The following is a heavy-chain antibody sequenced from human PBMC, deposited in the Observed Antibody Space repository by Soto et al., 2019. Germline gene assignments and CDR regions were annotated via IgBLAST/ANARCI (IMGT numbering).Heavy chain of an antibody. J-gene: IGHJ4*02. Sequence: SETMSLTCTFSVGSICSTSYYLGWIRQPPGKGLEWIGSIYYSGTTYYNPSLKSRVTISVDTSKNQFSLNLSSVTAADTAVYYCARRTAVVTPPDYWGQGTLVTVSS. CDR3: ARRTAVVTPPDY. CDR1: VGSICSTSYY. D-gene: IGHD4-17*01. V-gene: IGHV4-39*01. CDR2: IYYSGTT.